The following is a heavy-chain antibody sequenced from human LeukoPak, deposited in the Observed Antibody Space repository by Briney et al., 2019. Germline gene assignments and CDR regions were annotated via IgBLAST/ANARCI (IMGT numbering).Heavy chain of an antibody. CDR3: ARQRSSIVVVPAAIPLIAYYFDY. CDR1: GGSFSSYY. J-gene: IGHJ4*02. D-gene: IGHD2-2*01. V-gene: IGHV4-34*01. CDR2: INHSGST. Sequence: SETLSLTCTVSGGSFSSYYWNWIRQPPGKGLEWTGEINHSGSTNYNPSLKSRVTISVDTSKNQFSLKLSSVTAADTAVYYCARQRSSIVVVPAAIPLIAYYFDYWGQGTLVTVSS.